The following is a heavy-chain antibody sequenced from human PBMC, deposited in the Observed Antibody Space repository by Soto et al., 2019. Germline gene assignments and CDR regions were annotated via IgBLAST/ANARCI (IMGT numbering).Heavy chain of an antibody. V-gene: IGHV4-31*03. CDR2: IYYSGST. CDR1: GGSISSGGYY. CDR3: ARVSTYYDFWSGYSPGYNYYGMDV. J-gene: IGHJ6*02. Sequence: PSETLSLTCTVSGGSISSGGYYWSWIRQHPGKGLEWIGYIYYSGSTYYNPSLKSRVTISVDTSKNQFSLKLSSVTAADTAVYYCARVSTYYDFWSGYSPGYNYYGMDVWGQGTTVTV. D-gene: IGHD3-3*01.